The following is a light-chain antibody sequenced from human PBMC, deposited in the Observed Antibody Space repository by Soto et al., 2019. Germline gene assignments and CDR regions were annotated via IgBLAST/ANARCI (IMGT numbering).Light chain of an antibody. J-gene: IGLJ1*01. CDR3: KSYDSSLSGPV. V-gene: IGLV1-40*01. Sequence: QRLLTQPYPVCGAPGQMGPMSCRWSTSNIGPGYELHWYQQLPGTAPKLLIYSNTNRPSGVPDLFSGSRSGTSASLAITGLQAADEADYYFKSYDSSLSGPVFGTGTKVTVL. CDR1: TSNIGPGYE. CDR2: SNT.